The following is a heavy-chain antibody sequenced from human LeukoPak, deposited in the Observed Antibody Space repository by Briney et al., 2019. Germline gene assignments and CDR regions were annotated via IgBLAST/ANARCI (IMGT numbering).Heavy chain of an antibody. CDR2: IYYSGST. J-gene: IGHJ4*02. Sequence: KSSETLSLTCTVSGGSITGYYWSWIRQPPGKGLEWIGYIYYSGSTNYNPSLKSRVTVSVDTSKNQFSLKLNSVTAADTAVYYCARSSLRVEYSYRIDFWGQGTLVTVSS. CDR3: ARSSLRVEYSYRIDF. D-gene: IGHD5-18*01. V-gene: IGHV4-59*01. CDR1: GGSITGYY.